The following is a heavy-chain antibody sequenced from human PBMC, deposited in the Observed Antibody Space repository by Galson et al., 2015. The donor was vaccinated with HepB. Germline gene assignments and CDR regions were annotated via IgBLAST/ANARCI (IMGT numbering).Heavy chain of an antibody. CDR2: IDPSDSYT. CDR3: ARQPLGVYLSPDAFDI. D-gene: IGHD2/OR15-2a*01. Sequence: QSGAEVKKPGESLRISCKGSGYSFTSYWISWVRQMPGKGREWMGRIDPSDSYTNYSPSFQGHVTISADKSISTAYLQWSSLKASDTAMYYCARQPLGVYLSPDAFDIWGQGTMVTVSS. CDR1: GYSFTSYW. V-gene: IGHV5-10-1*01. J-gene: IGHJ3*02.